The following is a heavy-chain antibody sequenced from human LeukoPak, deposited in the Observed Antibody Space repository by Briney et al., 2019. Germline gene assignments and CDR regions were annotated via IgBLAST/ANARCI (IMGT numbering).Heavy chain of an antibody. Sequence: GASVKVSCKASGGTFSSYAISWVRQAPGQGLEWMGGIIPIFGTANYAQKFQGRVTITADKSTSTAYMELSSLRSEDTAVYYCARGLTMVRGVPDYWGQGTLVTVSS. V-gene: IGHV1-69*06. CDR3: ARGLTMVRGVPDY. CDR2: IIPIFGTA. D-gene: IGHD3-10*01. CDR1: GGTFSSYA. J-gene: IGHJ4*02.